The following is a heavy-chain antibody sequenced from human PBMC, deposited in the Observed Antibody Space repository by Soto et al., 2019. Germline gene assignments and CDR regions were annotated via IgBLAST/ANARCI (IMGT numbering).Heavy chain of an antibody. D-gene: IGHD6-19*01. CDR3: AREDSYGWSGESLDV. J-gene: IGHJ6*02. Sequence: QVQLQQWGAGLLKASETLSLTCAVVGDSLRGQSWNWIRQSPGKGLEWIGEIDQSGGTNYNPSLKSRAFISDDTSKSQFSLTLTSVTAADTAVYYCAREDSYGWSGESLDVWGQGTTVTVSS. CDR2: IDQSGGT. V-gene: IGHV4-34*01. CDR1: GDSLRGQS.